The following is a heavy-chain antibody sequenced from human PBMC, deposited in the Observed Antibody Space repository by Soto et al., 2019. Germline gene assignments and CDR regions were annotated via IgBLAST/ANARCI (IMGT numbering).Heavy chain of an antibody. Sequence: ASVKVSCKASGYTFTNYGISWVRQAPGQGLEWMGWINVYNGNTKYAQKVQGRVTMTTDTSTNTAYMELRSLRSEDTAVYYCARSIVVVTALDYWGQGTLVTVSS. CDR3: ARSIVVVTALDY. D-gene: IGHD2-21*02. CDR2: INVYNGNT. CDR1: GYTFTNYG. V-gene: IGHV1-18*01. J-gene: IGHJ4*02.